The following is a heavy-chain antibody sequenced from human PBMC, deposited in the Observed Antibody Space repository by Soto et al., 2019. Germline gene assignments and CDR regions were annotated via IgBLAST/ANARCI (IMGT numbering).Heavy chain of an antibody. CDR2: ISSSSSYI. CDR3: AQVRSTSCYLCGMDV. Sequence: GGSLRLSCAASGFTFSSYSMNWVRQAPGKGLEWVSSISSSSSYIYYADSVKGRFTISRDNAKNSLYLQTNSLRAEDTALYYCAQVRSTSCYLCGMDVWGQGTTVTVSS. CDR1: GFTFSSYS. D-gene: IGHD2-2*01. J-gene: IGHJ6*02. V-gene: IGHV3-21*04.